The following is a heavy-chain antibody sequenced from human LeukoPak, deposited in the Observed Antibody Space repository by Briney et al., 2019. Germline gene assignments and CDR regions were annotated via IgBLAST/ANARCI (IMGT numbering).Heavy chain of an antibody. Sequence: PSETLSLTCVVSGGSISSISYYWGWIRQPPGNGLDWIGSIYYSGSAYYNPSLKSRVTISVDTSKNQFSLKLSSVTAADTAVYYCARRASTTMVFLGFDNWGQGTLVTVSS. CDR1: GGSISSISYY. J-gene: IGHJ4*02. D-gene: IGHD5-18*01. V-gene: IGHV4-39*01. CDR2: IYYSGSA. CDR3: ARRASTTMVFLGFDN.